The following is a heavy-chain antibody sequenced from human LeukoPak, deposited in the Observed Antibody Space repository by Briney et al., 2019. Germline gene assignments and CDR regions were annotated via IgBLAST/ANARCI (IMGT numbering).Heavy chain of an antibody. V-gene: IGHV4-4*07. D-gene: IGHD6-13*01. CDR2: IYTSGST. Sequence: SETLSLTCTVSGGSISSYYWSWIRQPAGKGLEWIGRIYTSGSTYYNPSLKSRVTMSVDTSKNQFSLKLSSVTAADTAVYYCARTVWQQLVRKYYMDVWGKGTTVTVSS. J-gene: IGHJ6*03. CDR3: ARTVWQQLVRKYYMDV. CDR1: GGSISSYY.